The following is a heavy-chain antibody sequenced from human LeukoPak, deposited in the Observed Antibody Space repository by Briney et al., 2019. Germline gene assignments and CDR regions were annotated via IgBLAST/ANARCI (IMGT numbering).Heavy chain of an antibody. CDR3: ASCYYDSSGYYYFDY. J-gene: IGHJ4*02. CDR1: GFTFSSYG. CDR2: IWYDGSNK. Sequence: GGSLRLSCAASGFTFSSYGMHWVRQAPGKGLEWVAVIWYDGSNKYYADSVKGRFTISRDNSKNTLYLQMNSLRAEDTAVYYCASCYYDSSGYYYFDYWGQGTLVTVSS. V-gene: IGHV3-33*01. D-gene: IGHD3-22*01.